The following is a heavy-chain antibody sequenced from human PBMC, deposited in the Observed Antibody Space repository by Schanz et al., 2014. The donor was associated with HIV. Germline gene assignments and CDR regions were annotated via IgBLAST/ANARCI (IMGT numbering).Heavy chain of an antibody. J-gene: IGHJ6*02. V-gene: IGHV3-11*01. CDR2: ISSGGTTI. Sequence: QVQLVESGGGLVKAGGSLRLSCAASRFTFSDYYMNWIRQAPGKGLEWVSYISSGGTTIYYADSVKGRFTVSRDNAKNSLYLQMKSLRVEDTAVYYCARDTVRGVKDSMDVWGQGTTVTVSS. CDR3: ARDTVRGVKDSMDV. CDR1: RFTFSDYY. D-gene: IGHD3-10*01.